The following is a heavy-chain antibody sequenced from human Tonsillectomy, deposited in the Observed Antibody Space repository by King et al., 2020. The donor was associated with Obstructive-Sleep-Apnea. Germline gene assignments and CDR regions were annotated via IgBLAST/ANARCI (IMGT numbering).Heavy chain of an antibody. CDR2: IYPGDSDT. D-gene: IGHD2-2*01. J-gene: IGHJ5*02. CDR3: ARRPRYCSSTSCYGNNWFDP. Sequence: QLVQSGAEVKKPGESLKISCKGSGYSFTSYWIGWVRQMPGKGLEWMGIIYPGDSDTRYSPSFQGQVTISADKSISTAYLQWSSLKAPDTSMYYCARRPRYCSSTSCYGNNWFDPWGQGTLVTVSS. CDR1: GYSFTSYW. V-gene: IGHV5-51*01.